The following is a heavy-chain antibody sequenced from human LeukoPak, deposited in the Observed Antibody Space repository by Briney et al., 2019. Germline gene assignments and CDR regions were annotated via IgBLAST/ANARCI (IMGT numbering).Heavy chain of an antibody. Sequence: QAGGSLRLSCAASGFTFSSYATSWVRQAPGKGLEWVAVISHDGSNKYYADSVKGRFTISRDNSKNTLYLQMNSLRAEDTAVYYCAKERAWPYFDYWGQGTLVTVSS. J-gene: IGHJ4*02. CDR1: GFTFSSYA. CDR3: AKERAWPYFDY. V-gene: IGHV3-30*18. CDR2: ISHDGSNK.